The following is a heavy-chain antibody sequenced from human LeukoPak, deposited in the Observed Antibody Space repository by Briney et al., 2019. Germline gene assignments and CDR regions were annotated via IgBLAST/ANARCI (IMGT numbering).Heavy chain of an antibody. CDR3: AKGATSCSSTSCQHLDY. CDR1: GFTFSSYW. Sequence: GGSLRLSCAASGFTFSSYWMTWVRQAPGKGLEWVANIKQDGSMKYYVDSVKGRFTISRDNSKNTLYLQMNSLRAEDTAVYYCAKGATSCSSTSCQHLDYWGQGTLVTVSS. D-gene: IGHD2-2*01. CDR2: IKQDGSMK. J-gene: IGHJ4*02. V-gene: IGHV3-7*01.